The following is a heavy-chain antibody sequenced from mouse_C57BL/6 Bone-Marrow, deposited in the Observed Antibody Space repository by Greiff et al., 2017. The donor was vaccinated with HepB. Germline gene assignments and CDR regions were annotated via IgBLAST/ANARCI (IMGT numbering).Heavy chain of an antibody. CDR2: IRNKANGYTT. V-gene: IGHV7-4*01. J-gene: IGHJ3*01. CDR3: VKAVSNGSGYTWFAY. CDR1: GFTFTDDH. D-gene: IGHD1-1*01. Sequence: EVQLVESGGGLVQPGASLRLSCAASGFTFTDDHMSWVRQPPGKALEWLALIRNKANGYTTEHTASFKGRFTISRDNSQNILYLQMNTLMAEDSATYYCVKAVSNGSGYTWFAYWGQVTLVTVSA.